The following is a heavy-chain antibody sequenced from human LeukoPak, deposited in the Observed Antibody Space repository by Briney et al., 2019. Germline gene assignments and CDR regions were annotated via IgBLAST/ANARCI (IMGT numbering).Heavy chain of an antibody. CDR1: GGSISSYY. CDR3: TTDLGYCSGGSCSDAFDI. CDR2: IYYSGST. D-gene: IGHD2-15*01. V-gene: IGHV4-59*01. J-gene: IGHJ3*02. Sequence: KPSETLSLTCTVSGGSISSYYWSWIRQPPGKGLEWIGYIYYSGSTNYNPSLKSRVTISVDTSKNQFSLKLSSVTAADTAVYYCTTDLGYCSGGSCSDAFDIWGQGTMVTVSS.